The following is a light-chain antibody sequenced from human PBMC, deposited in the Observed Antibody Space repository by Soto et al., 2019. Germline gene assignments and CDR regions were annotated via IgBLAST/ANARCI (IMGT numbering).Light chain of an antibody. CDR3: QQYYNWLSWT. Sequence: EIVLTQSPATLSVSPVKRATLSCRASQSVSGNLAWYQQKPGQAPRLLMYGASTRATGIPARFSGSGSGTEFTLTISSLQSEDFAIYYCQQYYNWLSWTFGQGTKVDIK. CDR1: QSVSGN. J-gene: IGKJ1*01. V-gene: IGKV3-15*01. CDR2: GAS.